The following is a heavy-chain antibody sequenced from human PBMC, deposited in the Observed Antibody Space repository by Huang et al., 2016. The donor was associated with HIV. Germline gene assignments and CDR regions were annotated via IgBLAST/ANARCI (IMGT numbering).Heavy chain of an antibody. D-gene: IGHD4-4*01. CDR2: RMPVFEST. CDR1: GGPFRSYS. CDR3: ARGSLEYSVSSSLDY. J-gene: IGHJ4*02. Sequence: QVQLLQSGAEVKKPGSSVQVSCKASGGPFRSYSSAGGRQAPGQGLDWRGSRMPVFESTNDAQKVQGRVRVTAEESTSTVYMELRDLRPDDTAVYFCARGSLEYSVSSSLDYWGQGTHVTVSS. V-gene: IGHV1-69*13.